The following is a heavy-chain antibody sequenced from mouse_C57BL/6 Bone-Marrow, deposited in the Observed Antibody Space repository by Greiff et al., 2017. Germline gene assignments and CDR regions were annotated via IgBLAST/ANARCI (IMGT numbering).Heavy chain of an antibody. CDR3: ARSLLYSSEGWFAY. D-gene: IGHD2-12*01. V-gene: IGHV1-61*01. CDR2: IYPSDSET. Sequence: QVHVKQPGAELVRPGSSVKLSCKASGYTFTSYWMDWVKQRPGQGLEWIGNIYPSDSETHYNQKFKDKATLTVEKSSSAAYMQLSSLTSEDSAVYYCARSLLYSSEGWFAYWGQGTLVTVSA. J-gene: IGHJ3*01. CDR1: GYTFTSYW.